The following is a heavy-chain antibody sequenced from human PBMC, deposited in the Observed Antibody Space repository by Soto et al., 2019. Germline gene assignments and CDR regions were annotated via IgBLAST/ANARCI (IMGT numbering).Heavy chain of an antibody. CDR2: IISGGGIT. CDR1: GFTFSSYA. J-gene: IGHJ4*02. D-gene: IGHD4-17*01. CDR3: AKYRGKAYGDYHLDY. Sequence: EVQLLESGGGLVQPGGSLRLSCAASGFTFSSYAMSWVGQAPGKGLEWVSIISGGGITHYADSVKGRFTISRDNSKSTLYLQMNSLRAEDTAVYYCAKYRGKAYGDYHLDYWGQGTLLTVSS. V-gene: IGHV3-23*01.